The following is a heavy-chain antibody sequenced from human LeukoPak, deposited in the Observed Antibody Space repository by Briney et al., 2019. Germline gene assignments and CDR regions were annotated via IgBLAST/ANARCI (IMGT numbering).Heavy chain of an antibody. V-gene: IGHV5-51*01. CDR3: ARRTTAWFDP. Sequence: GESLKISCKGSGYTFGSYWIGWVRQMPGKGLEWMGIISPGDSESRYSPSFQGQVTMSVDESISTAYLQWSSLKASDTAMYYCARRTTAWFDPWGQGTLVTVSS. D-gene: IGHD1-1*01. J-gene: IGHJ5*02. CDR2: ISPGDSES. CDR1: GYTFGSYW.